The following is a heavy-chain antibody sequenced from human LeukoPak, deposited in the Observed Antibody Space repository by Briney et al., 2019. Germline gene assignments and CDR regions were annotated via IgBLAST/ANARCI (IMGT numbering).Heavy chain of an antibody. V-gene: IGHV1-69*04. CDR1: GGTFSSYT. Sequence: ASVKVSCKASGGTFSSYTISWVRQAPGQGLEWMGRIIPILGIANYAQKFQGRVTITADKSTSTAYTELSSLRSEDTAVYYCARDPNFWSGRNDYWGQGTLVTVSS. D-gene: IGHD3-3*01. CDR2: IIPILGIA. CDR3: ARDPNFWSGRNDY. J-gene: IGHJ4*02.